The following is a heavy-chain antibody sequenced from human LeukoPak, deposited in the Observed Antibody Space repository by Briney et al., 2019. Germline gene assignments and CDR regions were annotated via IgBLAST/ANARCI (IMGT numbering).Heavy chain of an antibody. Sequence: SETLSLTCTVSGGSISSGSYYWSWIRQPAGERLEWIGRIYTSGSTNYNPSLKSRVTISVDTSKNQFSLKLSSVTAADTAVYYCARDYYDSSGYYFPFDYWGQGTLVTVSS. V-gene: IGHV4-61*02. CDR2: IYTSGST. J-gene: IGHJ4*02. D-gene: IGHD3-22*01. CDR3: ARDYYDSSGYYFPFDY. CDR1: GGSISSGSYY.